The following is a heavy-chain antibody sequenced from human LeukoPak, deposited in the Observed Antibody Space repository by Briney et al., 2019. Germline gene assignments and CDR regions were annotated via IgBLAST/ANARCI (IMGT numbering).Heavy chain of an antibody. J-gene: IGHJ6*02. CDR1: GGSISSYY. CDR3: ARDKYYYDSSGYPPGGYYYYGMDV. V-gene: IGHV4-59*01. D-gene: IGHD3-22*01. Sequence: SETLSLTCTVSGGSISSYYWSWIRQPPGKGLEWIGHIYYSGSTNYNPSLKSRVTISVDTSKNQFSLKLSSVTAADTAVYYCARDKYYYDSSGYPPGGYYYYGMDVWGQGTTVTVSS. CDR2: IYYSGST.